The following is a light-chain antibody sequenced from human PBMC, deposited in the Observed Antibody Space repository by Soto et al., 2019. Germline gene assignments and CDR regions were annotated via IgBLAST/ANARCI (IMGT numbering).Light chain of an antibody. V-gene: IGKV3-20*01. CDR2: GAS. CDR3: QQYGSSPRT. CDR1: QSVSSSY. J-gene: IGKJ2*01. Sequence: EIVLTQSPGTLSLSPGERATLSCRASQSVSSSYLAWYQQKPGQAPRLLIYGASSRATGIPDRFSGSGSGTDFTLTINILEPADFAVDYFQQYGSSPRTFGQGPKLEIK.